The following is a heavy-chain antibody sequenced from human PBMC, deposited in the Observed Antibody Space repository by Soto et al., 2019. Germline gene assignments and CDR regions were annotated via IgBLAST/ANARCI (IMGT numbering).Heavy chain of an antibody. CDR2: IYYSGST. V-gene: IGHV4-39*01. CDR3: ARGRDFWSGYGSMDV. Sequence: TLXLTCTFSGGSISSSSYYWGWIRQPPGKCLEWIGNIYYSGSTYYNPSLKSRVTISVDTSKNQFSLKLSSVTAADTAVYYCARGRDFWSGYGSMDVWGKGTTVTVSS. D-gene: IGHD3-3*01. J-gene: IGHJ6*03. CDR1: GGSISSSSYY.